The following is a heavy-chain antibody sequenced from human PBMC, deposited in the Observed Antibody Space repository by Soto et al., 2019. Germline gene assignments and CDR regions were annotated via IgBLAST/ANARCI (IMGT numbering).Heavy chain of an antibody. CDR3: ARGRPIVEMATSLFDY. V-gene: IGHV1-69*02. CDR1: GGTFSSYT. Sequence: QVQLVQSGAEVKKPGSSVKVSCKASGGTFSSYTISWVRQAPGQGLEWMGRIIPILGIANYAQKFQGRVTITADKSTSTAYMELSSLRSEDTAVYYCARGRPIVEMATSLFDYWGQGTLVTVSS. J-gene: IGHJ4*02. D-gene: IGHD5-12*01. CDR2: IIPILGIA.